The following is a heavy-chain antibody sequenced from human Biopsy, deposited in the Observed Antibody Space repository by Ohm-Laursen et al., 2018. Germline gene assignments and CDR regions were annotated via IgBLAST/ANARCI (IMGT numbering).Heavy chain of an antibody. CDR1: GFTVYNNY. D-gene: IGHD5-24*01. Sequence: SLSLSCAASGFTVYNNYMTWVRKAPGKGPERVSLMYSGGDTRDADSVKGRFTISRDSSKNTLYLQMNSLRDEDTAVYYCARGPSGVASIGRGQGTLVTVSS. V-gene: IGHV3-66*01. J-gene: IGHJ4*02. CDR3: ARGPSGVASIG. CDR2: MYSGGDT.